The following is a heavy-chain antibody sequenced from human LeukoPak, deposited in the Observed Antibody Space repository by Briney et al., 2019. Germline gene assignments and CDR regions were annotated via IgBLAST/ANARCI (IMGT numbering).Heavy chain of an antibody. CDR1: GFTFSSYG. CDR3: ARSFYDILIGYYQYFDY. D-gene: IGHD3-9*01. CDR2: ISSDGSNK. Sequence: PGRSLRLSCAASGFTFSSYGMHWVRQAPGKGLEWVAVISSDGSNKYYADSVKGRFTISRDNFKNTLYLQMNSLRAEDTAVYYCARSFYDILIGYYQYFDYWGQGTLVTVSS. J-gene: IGHJ4*02. V-gene: IGHV3-30*03.